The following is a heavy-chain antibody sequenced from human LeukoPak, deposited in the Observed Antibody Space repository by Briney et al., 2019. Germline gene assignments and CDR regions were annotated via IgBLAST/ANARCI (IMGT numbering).Heavy chain of an antibody. CDR1: GFTFSSYS. J-gene: IGHJ3*02. CDR3: ARRVAAAGKYAFDI. V-gene: IGHV3-21*04. Sequence: GGSLRLSCAASGFTFSSYSMKWVRQAPGKGLEWVSYISSSSTYIYYADSLKGRFTISRDNAKNSLYLQMNSLRAEDTAVYYCARRVAAAGKYAFDIWGQGTMVTVSS. CDR2: ISSSSTYI. D-gene: IGHD6-13*01.